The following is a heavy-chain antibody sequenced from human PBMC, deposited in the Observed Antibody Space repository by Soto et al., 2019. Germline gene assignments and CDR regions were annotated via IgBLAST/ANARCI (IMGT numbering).Heavy chain of an antibody. CDR2: VNEDGSEK. CDR1: GFSFSGNW. CDR3: ARLRSGWSIDY. V-gene: IGHV3-7*03. D-gene: IGHD6-19*01. J-gene: IGHJ4*02. Sequence: GGSLRLSCAASGFSFSGNWMTWVRQAPGKGLEWVANVNEDGSEKNYVDSVKGRFTISRDNAKNSLYPQVNSLTAADTAVYYCARLRSGWSIDYWGQGALVTVSS.